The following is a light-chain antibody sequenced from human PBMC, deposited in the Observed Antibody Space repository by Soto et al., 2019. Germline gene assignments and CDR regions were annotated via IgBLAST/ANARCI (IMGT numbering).Light chain of an antibody. Sequence: DIQMTQSPSTLSASVGARVTITCRASQSISSWLAWYQQKPGKAPKLLIYKASSLESWVPSRFSGSGSGTEFTLTISSLQPDDFATYYCQQYNSYSGYTFGQGTKLEIK. CDR1: QSISSW. V-gene: IGKV1-5*03. CDR2: KAS. CDR3: QQYNSYSGYT. J-gene: IGKJ2*01.